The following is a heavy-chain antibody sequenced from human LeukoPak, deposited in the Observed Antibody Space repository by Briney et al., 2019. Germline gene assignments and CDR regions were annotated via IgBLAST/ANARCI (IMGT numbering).Heavy chain of an antibody. CDR3: ARAGLLDHRDYFDY. D-gene: IGHD1-1*01. CDR2: INPNSGGT. CDR1: GYTFTGYY. Sequence: ASVKVSCKASGYTFTGYYMHWVRQAPGQGLEWMGWINPNSGGTNYAQKFQGRVTITADKSTSTAYMELSSLRSEDTAVYYCARAGLLDHRDYFDYWGQGTLVTVSS. J-gene: IGHJ4*02. V-gene: IGHV1-2*02.